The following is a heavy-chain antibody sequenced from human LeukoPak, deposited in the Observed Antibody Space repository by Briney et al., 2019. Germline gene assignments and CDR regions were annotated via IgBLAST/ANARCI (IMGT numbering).Heavy chain of an antibody. CDR3: ATLLGETHFFDY. V-gene: IGHV1-24*01. D-gene: IGHD1-26*01. CDR2: FDPEDGET. Sequence: ALVKVSCKVSGTYTLIELSMHWVRQAPGKGLEWMGGFDPEDGETIYAQKFKGRVTTTEDTSTDTAYMDLSSLRSEDTAVYYCATLLGETHFFDYWGQGTLVTVSS. CDR1: GTYTLIELS. J-gene: IGHJ4*02.